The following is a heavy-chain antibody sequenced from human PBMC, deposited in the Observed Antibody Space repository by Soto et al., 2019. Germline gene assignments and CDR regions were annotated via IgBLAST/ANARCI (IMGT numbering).Heavy chain of an antibody. J-gene: IGHJ3*02. Sequence: ASVKVSCKASGGTFGSNAISWVRQAPGQGLEWMGNIIPIFGTTKNAQNFQGRVTITADESTNTAYMELSSLRSEDTAIYYCAREETGRLGAFDIWGQGTMVTVSS. CDR1: GGTFGSNA. V-gene: IGHV1-69*13. D-gene: IGHD1-1*01. CDR3: AREETGRLGAFDI. CDR2: IIPIFGTT.